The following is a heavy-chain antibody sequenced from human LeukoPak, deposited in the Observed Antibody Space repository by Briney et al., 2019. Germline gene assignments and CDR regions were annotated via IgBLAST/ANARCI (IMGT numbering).Heavy chain of an antibody. D-gene: IGHD4-11*01. CDR2: IIPILGIA. Sequence: GASVKVSCKASGYTFSSYAISWVRQAPGQGLEWMGRIIPILGIANYAQKLQGRVTMTTDTSTSTAYMELRSLRSDDTAVYYCARDQVSPRSMTTVTPVDYWGQGTLVTVSS. CDR1: GYTFSSYA. J-gene: IGHJ4*02. V-gene: IGHV1-69*04. CDR3: ARDQVSPRSMTTVTPVDY.